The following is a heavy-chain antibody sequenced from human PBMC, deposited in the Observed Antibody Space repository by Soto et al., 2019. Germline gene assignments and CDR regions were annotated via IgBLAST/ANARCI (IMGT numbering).Heavy chain of an antibody. V-gene: IGHV4-39*01. D-gene: IGHD6-19*01. Sequence: KSSETLSLTCTVSGGSISSSSYYWGWIRQPPGKGLEWIGSIYYSGSTYYNPSLKSRVTISVDTSKNQFSLKLSSVTAADTAVYYCARHFGETPLYSSSNWFDPWGQGTLVTVSS. CDR3: ARHFGETPLYSSSNWFDP. CDR2: IYYSGST. CDR1: GGSISSSSYY. J-gene: IGHJ5*02.